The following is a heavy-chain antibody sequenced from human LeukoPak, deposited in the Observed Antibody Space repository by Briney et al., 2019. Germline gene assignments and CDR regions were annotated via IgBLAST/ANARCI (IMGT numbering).Heavy chain of an antibody. CDR2: INPSGGST. J-gene: IGHJ3*02. V-gene: IGHV1-46*01. D-gene: IGHD3-10*01. Sequence: ASVKVSCKASGYTFTSYYMHWVRQAPGQGLEWMGIINPSGGSTSYAQKFQGRVTMTRDMSTSTVYMELSSLRSEDTAVYYCARLPPFSMVRGVTTTDDAFDIWGQGTMVTVSS. CDR1: GYTFTSYY. CDR3: ARLPPFSMVRGVTTTDDAFDI.